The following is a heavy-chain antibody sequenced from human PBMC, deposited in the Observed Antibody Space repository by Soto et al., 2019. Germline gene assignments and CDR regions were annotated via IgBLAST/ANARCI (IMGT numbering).Heavy chain of an antibody. Sequence: VGSLRLSCAASGFTFSSYEMNWVRQAPGKGLEWVSYISSSGSTIYYADSVKGRFTISRDNAKNSLYLQMNSLRAEDTAVYYCARAYYYDSSGYYPPVDAFDIWGQGTMVTVSS. CDR3: ARAYYYDSSGYYPPVDAFDI. V-gene: IGHV3-48*03. D-gene: IGHD3-22*01. CDR1: GFTFSSYE. J-gene: IGHJ3*02. CDR2: ISSSGSTI.